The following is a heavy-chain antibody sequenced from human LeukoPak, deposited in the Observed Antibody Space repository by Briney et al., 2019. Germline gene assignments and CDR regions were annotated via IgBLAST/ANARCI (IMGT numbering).Heavy chain of an antibody. CDR2: IYYSGGT. CDR1: GVSISSYS. V-gene: IGHV4-59*01. J-gene: IGHJ4*02. Sequence: SETLSLTCAASGVSISSYSWSWIRQPPGKGLEWIGYIYYSGGTNYNPSPKIRVTISVDTSKNQFSLKLSSVTAADTAVYYCARDQGGGWLRGFYFDYWGQGTLVTVSS. D-gene: IGHD5-12*01. CDR3: ARDQGGGWLRGFYFDY.